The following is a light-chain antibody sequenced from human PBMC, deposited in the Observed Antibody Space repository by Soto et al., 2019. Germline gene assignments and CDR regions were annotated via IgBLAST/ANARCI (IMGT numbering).Light chain of an antibody. CDR3: EVWDTSLSGGGV. CDR1: NSNIGKNF. J-gene: IGLJ3*02. V-gene: IGLV1-51*01. CDR2: ENY. Sequence: QSALTQPPAVSAAPGQKVTISCSGSNSNIGKNFVSWYRQFPGAAPKLLIYENYKRPSRIPDRFSGSKSGTSATLTITGLQTGDEADYYCEVWDTSLSGGGVFGGGTKLTVL.